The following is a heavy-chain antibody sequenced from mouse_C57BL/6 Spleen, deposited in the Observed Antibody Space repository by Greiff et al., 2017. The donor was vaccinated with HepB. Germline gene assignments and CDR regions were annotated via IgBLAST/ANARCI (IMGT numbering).Heavy chain of an antibody. Sequence: VQLKESGGDLVKPGGSLKLSCAASGFTFSSYGMSWVRQTPDKRLEWVATISSGGSYTYYPDSVKGRFTISRDNAKNTLYLQMSSLKSEDTAMYYCARHGLGRGNAMDYWGQGTSVTVSS. V-gene: IGHV5-6*01. CDR3: ARHGLGRGNAMDY. D-gene: IGHD4-1*01. CDR1: GFTFSSYG. CDR2: ISSGGSYT. J-gene: IGHJ4*01.